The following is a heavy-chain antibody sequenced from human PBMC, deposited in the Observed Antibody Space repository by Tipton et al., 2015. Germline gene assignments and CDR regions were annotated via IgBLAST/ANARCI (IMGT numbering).Heavy chain of an antibody. Sequence: SLRLSCAASEFTFRNYGMHWVRQAPGKGLEWVAVIYSGGSTYYADSVKGRFTISRDNSKNTLYLQMNSLRAEDTAVYYCARLVGVGSYYFDYWGQGTLVTVSS. J-gene: IGHJ4*02. V-gene: IGHV3-53*01. D-gene: IGHD2-15*01. CDR3: ARLVGVGSYYFDY. CDR1: EFTFRNYG. CDR2: IYSGGST.